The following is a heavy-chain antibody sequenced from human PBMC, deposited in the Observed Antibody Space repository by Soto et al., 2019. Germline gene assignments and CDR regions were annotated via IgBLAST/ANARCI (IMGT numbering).Heavy chain of an antibody. CDR2: IYYSGST. J-gene: IGHJ5*02. V-gene: IGHV4-31*03. Sequence: QVQLQESGPGLVKPSQTLSLTCTVSGGSISSGGYYWRWIRQHPGMGLEWIGYIYYSGSTYYNPALKSRVTISVVTSKNLFSLKLSAVTAADRAVYYCARANPHDYGDYGWFDPWGQGTLVTVSS. CDR3: ARANPHDYGDYGWFDP. D-gene: IGHD4-17*01. CDR1: GGSISSGGYY.